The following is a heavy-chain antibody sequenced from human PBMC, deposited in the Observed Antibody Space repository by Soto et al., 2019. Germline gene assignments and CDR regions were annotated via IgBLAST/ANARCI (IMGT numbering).Heavy chain of an antibody. CDR2: IIPILGIA. Sequence: GASVKVSCKASGGTFSSYTISWVRQAPGQGLEWMGRIIPILGIANYAQKFQGRVTITADKSTSTAYMELRSLRSDDTAVYYCARVRDSSSSRDDYWGQGTLVTVSS. J-gene: IGHJ4*02. V-gene: IGHV1-69*02. D-gene: IGHD6-6*01. CDR3: ARVRDSSSSRDDY. CDR1: GGTFSSYT.